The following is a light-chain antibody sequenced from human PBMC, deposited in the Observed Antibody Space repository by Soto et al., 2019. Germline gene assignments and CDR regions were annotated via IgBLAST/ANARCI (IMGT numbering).Light chain of an antibody. V-gene: IGKV4-1*01. CDR2: WAS. J-gene: IGKJ1*01. CDR1: QRVLYSSNNKNY. CDR3: QQYYSTPPT. Sequence: DVVMTQSPASLAVSLGERATINCKSSQRVLYSSNNKNYLAWYQQNPGQPPKLLIYWASTRESGVPDRFSGSGSGTDFTLTISSLQAEDVAVYYCQQYYSTPPTFGQGTKVEIK.